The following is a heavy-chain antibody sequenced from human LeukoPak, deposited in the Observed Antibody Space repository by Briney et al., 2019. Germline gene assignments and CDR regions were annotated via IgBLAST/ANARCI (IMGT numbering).Heavy chain of an antibody. CDR2: ISSSGSTI. CDR1: GFTFSDYY. CDR3: ARDSARNWFDP. Sequence: GGSLRLSCAASGFTFSDYYMSWIRQAPGRGLEWVSYISSSGSTIYYADSVKGRFTISRDNAKNSLYLQMNSLGAEDTAVYYCARDSARNWFDPWGQGTLVTVSS. J-gene: IGHJ5*02. V-gene: IGHV3-11*04.